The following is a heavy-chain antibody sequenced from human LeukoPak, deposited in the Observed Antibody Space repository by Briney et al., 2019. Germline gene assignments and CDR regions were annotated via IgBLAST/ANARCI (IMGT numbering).Heavy chain of an antibody. Sequence: KPSETLSLTCTVSSCSIINYYWSWIRQPPEKGLEWIGYIYNSGSSNYNPSLKSRVTISVDTSKSQFSLKLSSVTAAVTAVYYCTRRTGYYDGFVYWGQGTLVTVSS. V-gene: IGHV4-59*01. J-gene: IGHJ4*02. CDR2: IYNSGSS. CDR1: SCSIINYY. CDR3: TRRTGYYDGFVY. D-gene: IGHD3/OR15-3a*01.